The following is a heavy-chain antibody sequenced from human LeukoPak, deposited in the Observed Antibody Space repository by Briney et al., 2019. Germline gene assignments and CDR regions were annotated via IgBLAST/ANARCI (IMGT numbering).Heavy chain of an antibody. CDR3: ERDLGIAATDP. Sequence: SETLSLTCTVSGGSVSSGSYYWSCIRQPPGKVLEWIGYIYYSGSTNYNPSLKCRVTISVDTSKNQFSLKLSSVTAVDTAVYYCERDLGIAATDPWGQGTLVTVSS. CDR2: IYYSGST. V-gene: IGHV4-61*01. CDR1: GGSVSSGSYY. J-gene: IGHJ5*02. D-gene: IGHD6-13*01.